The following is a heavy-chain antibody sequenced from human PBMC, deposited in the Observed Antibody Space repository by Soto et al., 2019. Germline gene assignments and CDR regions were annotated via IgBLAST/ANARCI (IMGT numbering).Heavy chain of an antibody. CDR2: IYYTGST. Sequence: SETLSLTCTVSGGSIRGGGYYWSWIRQRPGKGLEWIGYIYYTGSTYYNPSLKSRVTISIDTSENQFSLKLSSVTAADMAVYYCARDQEVNYADYGGTDDYYGMDVWGQGTTVTVSS. J-gene: IGHJ6*01. D-gene: IGHD4-17*01. CDR1: GGSIRGGGYY. V-gene: IGHV4-31*03. CDR3: ARDQEVNYADYGGTDDYYGMDV.